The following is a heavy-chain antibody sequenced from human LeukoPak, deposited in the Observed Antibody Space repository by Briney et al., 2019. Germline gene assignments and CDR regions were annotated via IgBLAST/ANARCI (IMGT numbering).Heavy chain of an antibody. CDR1: GFTFSSYA. CDR3: ARSSGSYADFDY. Sequence: GGSLRLSCAASGFTFSSYAMSWVRQAPGKGLEWVSALSGSGDSTYYADSVKGRFTISRDNSKNTLYLQMNSLRAEDTAVYYCARSSGSYADFDYWGQGTLVTVSS. CDR2: LSGSGDST. V-gene: IGHV3-23*01. J-gene: IGHJ4*02. D-gene: IGHD1-26*01.